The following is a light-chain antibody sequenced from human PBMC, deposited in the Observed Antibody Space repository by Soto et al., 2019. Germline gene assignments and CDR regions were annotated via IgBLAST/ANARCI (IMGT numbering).Light chain of an antibody. V-gene: IGLV1-47*01. CDR3: AAWDDRLSDVI. Sequence: QSVLTQPPSASVTPGQRVTISCSGSRSNIGSNYVYWYQQLPGTAPKLVIYRNNQRPSGVPDRFSGSKSGASASLVISGLRSEDEADYYCAAWDDRLSDVIFGGGTKVTVL. CDR2: RNN. J-gene: IGLJ2*01. CDR1: RSNIGSNY.